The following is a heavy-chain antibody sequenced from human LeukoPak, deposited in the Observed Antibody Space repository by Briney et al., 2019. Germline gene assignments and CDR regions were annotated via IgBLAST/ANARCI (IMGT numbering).Heavy chain of an antibody. Sequence: GGFLRLSCAASGFTFSSYAMHWVRQAPGKGLEWVAVISYDGSNKYYADSVKGRFTISRDNSKNTLYLQMNSLRAEDTAVYYCARVDNTGATFDYWGQGTLVTVSS. D-gene: IGHD1-26*01. CDR1: GFTFSSYA. J-gene: IGHJ4*02. V-gene: IGHV3-30*04. CDR2: ISYDGSNK. CDR3: ARVDNTGATFDY.